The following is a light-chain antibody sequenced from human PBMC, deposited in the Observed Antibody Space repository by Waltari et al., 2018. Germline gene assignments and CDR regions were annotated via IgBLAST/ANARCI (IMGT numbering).Light chain of an antibody. J-gene: IGKJ4*01. CDR1: QSFSNW. CDR2: KTS. V-gene: IGKV1-5*03. Sequence: DIQMTQSPDTLSASVGDSITITCRASQSFSNWLAWYQQKPGKAPKLLIYKTSTLESGVPSRFSGIGSGTEFTLTISSLQPDDFASYYCQQYDSNPLTFGGGTKVEV. CDR3: QQYDSNPLT.